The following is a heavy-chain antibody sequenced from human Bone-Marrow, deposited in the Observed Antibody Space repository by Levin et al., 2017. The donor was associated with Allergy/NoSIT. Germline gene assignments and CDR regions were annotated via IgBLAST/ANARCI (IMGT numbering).Heavy chain of an antibody. CDR3: VRGQFSAFDI. Sequence: SETLSLTCGLSGDTIFASNVAWNWIRQSPSRGLEWLGRTYYRSRWSNDFAVSVKSRITINPDTSKNQFSLQLNSVIPEDTAVYYCVRGQFSAFDIWGQGTVVTVSS. CDR2: TYYRSRWSN. J-gene: IGHJ3*02. D-gene: IGHD5-24*01. CDR1: GDTIFASNVA. V-gene: IGHV6-1*01.